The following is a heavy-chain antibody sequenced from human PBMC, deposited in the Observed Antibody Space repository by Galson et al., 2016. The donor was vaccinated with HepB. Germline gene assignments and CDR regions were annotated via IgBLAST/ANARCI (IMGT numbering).Heavy chain of an antibody. J-gene: IGHJ4*02. D-gene: IGHD6-13*01. CDR3: GRARRNYWYVVD. Sequence: TLSLTCTVSGDSVSSGTPHWTWIRQHPGKGLEWIGYIDNSGNTFYNPSLESRLTMSVHTSKNEFSLNLRSVTAADTAVYYCGRARRNYWYVVDWGQGTQVTVSS. CDR1: GDSVSSGTPH. V-gene: IGHV4-31*03. CDR2: IDNSGNT.